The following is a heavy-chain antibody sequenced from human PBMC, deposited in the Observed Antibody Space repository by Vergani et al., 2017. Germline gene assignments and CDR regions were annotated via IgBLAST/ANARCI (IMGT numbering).Heavy chain of an antibody. CDR1: GFTVSSNY. Sequence: EVQLVESGGGLVQPGGSLRLSCAASGFTVSSNYMSWVRQAPGKGLEWVSFIYSGGSTYYADSVKGRFTISRDNSKNTLYLQMNSLRAEDTALYYCARGMYSSNWYFDPWGQGTLVTVSS. CDR2: IYSGGST. J-gene: IGHJ5*02. CDR3: ARGMYSSNWYFDP. D-gene: IGHD6-13*01. V-gene: IGHV3-66*02.